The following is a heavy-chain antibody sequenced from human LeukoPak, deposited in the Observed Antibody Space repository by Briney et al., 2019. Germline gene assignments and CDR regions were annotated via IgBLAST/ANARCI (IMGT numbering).Heavy chain of an antibody. CDR2: IRSKAYGGTT. J-gene: IGHJ3*01. D-gene: IGHD3-3*01. CDR1: GFTFGDYA. CDR3: AKTDRTGALGRFRMRSDAFDV. Sequence: GGSLRLSCTASGFTFGDYAMSWVRQAPGKGLEWVGFIRSKAYGGTTEYAASVKGRFTISRDDSKSIAYLQIDSLRAEDTAVYYCAKTDRTGALGRFRMRSDAFDVWGQGTMVTVSS. V-gene: IGHV3-49*04.